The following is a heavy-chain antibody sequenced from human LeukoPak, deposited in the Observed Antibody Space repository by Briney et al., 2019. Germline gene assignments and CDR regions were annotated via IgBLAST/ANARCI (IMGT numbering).Heavy chain of an antibody. V-gene: IGHV2-70*11. CDR2: IDWDGAK. J-gene: IGHJ4*02. D-gene: IGHD6-6*01. CDR1: GFSLNTRGMC. CDR3: ARLYSSSSGLFDS. Sequence: SGPTLVNPTQTLTLTCTFSGFSLNTRGMCVVWIRQPPGKALEWLARIDWDGAKYYSTSLKTRLTISKDTSKNQVVLTMTNMDPVDTATYYCARLYSSSSGLFDSWGQGTLVTVSS.